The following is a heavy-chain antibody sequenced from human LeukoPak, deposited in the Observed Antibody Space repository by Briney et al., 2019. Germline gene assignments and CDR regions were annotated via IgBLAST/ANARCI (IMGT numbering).Heavy chain of an antibody. V-gene: IGHV3-15*01. J-gene: IGHJ6*03. Sequence: GGSLRLSCAASGFTFSNAWMSWVRQAPGKGLEWVGRIKSKTDGGTTDYAAPVKGRFTISRDDSKNTLYLQMNSLKTEDTAVYYCTTPPLTGDSMAYYYYMDVWGKGTTVTVSS. CDR3: TTPPLTGDSMAYYYYMDV. CDR1: GFTFSNAW. D-gene: IGHD7-27*01. CDR2: IKSKTDGGTT.